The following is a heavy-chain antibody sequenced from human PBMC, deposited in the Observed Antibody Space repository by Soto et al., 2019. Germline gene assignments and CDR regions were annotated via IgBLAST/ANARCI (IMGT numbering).Heavy chain of an antibody. V-gene: IGHV3-21*01. CDR3: ARVGGTVVSDYSSWYVVSRGMDV. Sequence: EVQLVESGGGLVQPGGSLRLSCAASGFTFGSYWIHWVRQAPGEGLVWVSSISSSSSYIYYADSVKGRFTISRDNAKNSLYLQMNSLRAEDTAVYYCARVGGTVVSDYSSWYVVSRGMDVWGQGTTVTVSS. CDR1: GFTFGSYW. D-gene: IGHD6-13*01. J-gene: IGHJ6*02. CDR2: ISSSSSYI.